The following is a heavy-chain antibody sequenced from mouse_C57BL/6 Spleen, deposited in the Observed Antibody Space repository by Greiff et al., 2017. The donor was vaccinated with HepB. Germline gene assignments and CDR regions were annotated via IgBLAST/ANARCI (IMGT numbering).Heavy chain of an antibody. D-gene: IGHD1-1*01. Sequence: EVQVVESGGGLVKPGGSLKLSCAASGFTFSSYAMSWVRQTPEKRLEWVATISDGGSYTYYPDNVKGRFTISRDNAKNNLYLQMSHLKSEDTAMYYCARDQDTTVVATKYYYAMDYWGQGTSVTVSS. V-gene: IGHV5-4*01. CDR3: ARDQDTTVVATKYYYAMDY. CDR2: ISDGGSYT. J-gene: IGHJ4*01. CDR1: GFTFSSYA.